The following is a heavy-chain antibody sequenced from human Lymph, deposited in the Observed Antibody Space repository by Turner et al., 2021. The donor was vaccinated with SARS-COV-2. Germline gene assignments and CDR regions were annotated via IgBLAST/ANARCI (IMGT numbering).Heavy chain of an antibody. CDR1: GGTFSSYA. Sequence: QVQLVQSGAEVKKPGSSVKVSCKASGGTFSSYAISWVRQAPGQGLEWMGGIIPILGIANYAQGFQGRVTITADKSTRTAYLELSSRRSEDTAVNYCARRAAPGMGGGVFYYYYGMDVWGQGTTVTVSS. D-gene: IGHD6-13*01. J-gene: IGHJ6*02. V-gene: IGHV1-69*10. CDR2: IIPILGIA. CDR3: ARRAAPGMGGGVFYYYYGMDV.